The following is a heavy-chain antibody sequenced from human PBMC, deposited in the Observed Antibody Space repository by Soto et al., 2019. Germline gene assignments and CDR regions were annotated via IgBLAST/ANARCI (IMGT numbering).Heavy chain of an antibody. Sequence: QVQVVQSGAGVKKPGASVKLSCKASGFTFIGHYIHWVRQAPGQGLEWVGWINPNIGGGTVYAQKFQGRVTMTADTSTNIASMDLTSQRGDDTAVYYCAGSRTGALDYWGPGALVTVSS. J-gene: IGHJ4*02. V-gene: IGHV1-2*02. CDR1: GFTFIGHY. D-gene: IGHD7-27*01. CDR3: AGSRTGALDY. CDR2: INPNIGGGT.